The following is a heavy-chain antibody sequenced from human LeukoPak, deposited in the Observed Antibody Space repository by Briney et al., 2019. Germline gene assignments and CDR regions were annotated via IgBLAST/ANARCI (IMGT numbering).Heavy chain of an antibody. Sequence: GGSLRLSCLGSGFAFRAHDMHWVRPAPGKGPEWVAHIQDEGISKTYADSVKGRFAISRDNSKNMFYLDMASLTVADTALYYCAKASDSANYYFDSWGDGTLVIVSS. CDR2: IQDEGISK. CDR1: GFAFRAHD. D-gene: IGHD1-26*01. J-gene: IGHJ4*01. CDR3: AKASDSANYYFDS. V-gene: IGHV3-30*02.